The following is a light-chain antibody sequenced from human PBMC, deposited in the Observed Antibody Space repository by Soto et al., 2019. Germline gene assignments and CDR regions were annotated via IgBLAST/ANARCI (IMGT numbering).Light chain of an antibody. CDR1: SSDVGAYEH. CDR3: SSYSTTNIIV. Sequence: QSVLAQPAAVSGSPGQSGTISCTGASSDVGAYEHVSWYQQHPGRAPKLILYDVNNRPSGVSNHFSGSKSGNTASLVISGLQADDEADYYCSSYSTTNIIVFGSGPTPPVL. V-gene: IGLV2-14*03. CDR2: DVN. J-gene: IGLJ1*01.